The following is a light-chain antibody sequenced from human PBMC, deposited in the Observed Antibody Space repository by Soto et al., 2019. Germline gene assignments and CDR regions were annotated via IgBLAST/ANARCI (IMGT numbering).Light chain of an antibody. Sequence: QLVLTQPPSASGTPGQRVTISCSGSSSNIGSNTVNWYQQLPGTAPKLLIYSNNQRPSGVPDRFSGSKSGTSASLAISGLHSEDEADYYCAAWDDSLNGPVFGGGTQLTVL. J-gene: IGLJ2*01. V-gene: IGLV1-44*01. CDR2: SNN. CDR1: SSNIGSNT. CDR3: AAWDDSLNGPV.